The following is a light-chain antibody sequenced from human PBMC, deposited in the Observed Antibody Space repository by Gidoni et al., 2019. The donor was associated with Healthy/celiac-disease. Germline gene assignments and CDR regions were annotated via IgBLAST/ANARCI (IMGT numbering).Light chain of an antibody. Sequence: QTVVTQEPSLTVSPAGTATLTCASSTAAVPSGYYPNWFQQKPGQAPRALIYSTSNKHPWTPARLSGSLLGGKAALTLSGVQPEDEAEYYCLLYYGGAQPWVFGGGTKLTVL. J-gene: IGLJ3*02. CDR2: STS. CDR1: TAAVPSGYY. V-gene: IGLV7-43*01. CDR3: LLYYGGAQPWV.